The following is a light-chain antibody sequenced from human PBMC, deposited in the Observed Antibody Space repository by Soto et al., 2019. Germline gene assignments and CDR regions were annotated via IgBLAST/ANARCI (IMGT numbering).Light chain of an antibody. CDR1: QRVSSTY. CDR2: GTS. CDR3: PQYDGSSPSWT. J-gene: IGKJ1*01. Sequence: EIVLTQSPGTLSLSPGERVTLSGRASQRVSSTYFAWYQQKPGQAPRLLIYGTSSRATGIPDRFSGSGSGTDFTLTISRLEPEDFAVYSCPQYDGSSPSWTFRQGTKV. V-gene: IGKV3-20*01.